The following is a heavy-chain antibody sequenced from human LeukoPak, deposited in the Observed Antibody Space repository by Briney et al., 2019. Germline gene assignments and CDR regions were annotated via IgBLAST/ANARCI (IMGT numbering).Heavy chain of an antibody. CDR3: TTGGYRYGDDY. J-gene: IGHJ4*02. V-gene: IGHV3-15*07. CDR1: GFTFNNAW. D-gene: IGHD5-18*01. CDR2: LKSKTDGGTI. Sequence: GGSLRLSCAASGFTFNNAWMNWVRQAPGKGLEWVGRLKSKTDGGTIDYAAPVKGRFTISRDDSKNTLYLQMNSLKTEDTAVYYCTTGGYRYGDDYWGQGTLVTVSS.